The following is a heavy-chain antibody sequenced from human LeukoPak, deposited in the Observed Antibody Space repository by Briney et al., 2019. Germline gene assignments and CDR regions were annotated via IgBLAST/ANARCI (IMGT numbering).Heavy chain of an antibody. J-gene: IGHJ6*02. Sequence: ASVKVSCKASGYTFTGYYMHWVRQAPGQVLAWMGWINPNSGGTNYAQKFQGRVTMTRDTSISTAYMELSRLRSDDTAVYYCARVGSSSPNYYYYGMDVWGQGTTVTVSS. CDR3: ARVGSSSPNYYYYGMDV. V-gene: IGHV1-2*02. D-gene: IGHD6-13*01. CDR2: INPNSGGT. CDR1: GYTFTGYY.